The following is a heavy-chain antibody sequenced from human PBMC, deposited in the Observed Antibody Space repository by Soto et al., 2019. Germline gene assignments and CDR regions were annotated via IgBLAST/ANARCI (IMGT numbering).Heavy chain of an antibody. CDR2: ISYDGSNK. V-gene: IGHV3-30-3*01. J-gene: IGHJ4*02. D-gene: IGHD3-16*01. CDR1: GFTFSSYA. Sequence: QVQLVESGGGVVQPGRSLRLSCAASGFTFSSYAMHWVRQAPGKGLEWVAVISYDGSNKYYADSVKGRFTISRDNSKNTLYLEMNSRRAEDTAGYYCAREGGGRYTSTLFRPPFDYWGQGTLVTVSS. CDR3: AREGGGRYTSTLFRPPFDY.